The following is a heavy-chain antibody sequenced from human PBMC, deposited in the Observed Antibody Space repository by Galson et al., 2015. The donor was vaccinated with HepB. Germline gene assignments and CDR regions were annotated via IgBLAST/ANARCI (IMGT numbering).Heavy chain of an antibody. CDR1: GGSFSSYA. J-gene: IGHJ5*02. CDR2: IIPMFGST. CDR3: ALWPAGTTDNWFDP. D-gene: IGHD1-1*01. V-gene: IGHV1-69*06. Sequence: SGGSFSSYAISWVRQAPGQAFEWIGGIIPMFGSTNYARKFQARVTIGADKSTTTVYMELSSLTSADTALYYCALWPAGTTDNWFDPWGQGTLVTVSS.